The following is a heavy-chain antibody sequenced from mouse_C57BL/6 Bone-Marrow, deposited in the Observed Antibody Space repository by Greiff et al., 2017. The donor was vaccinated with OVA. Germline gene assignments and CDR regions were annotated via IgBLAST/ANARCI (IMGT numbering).Heavy chain of an antibody. Sequence: EVKLMESGGGLVKPGGSLKLSCAASGFTFSDYGMHWVRQAPEKGLAWVAYISSGSSTIYYADTVKGRFTISRDNAKNTLFLQMTSLRSEDTAMYYCARGGYYPAWFAYWGQGTLVTVSA. CDR1: GFTFSDYG. V-gene: IGHV5-17*01. CDR2: ISSGSSTI. CDR3: ARGGYYPAWFAY. D-gene: IGHD2-3*01. J-gene: IGHJ3*01.